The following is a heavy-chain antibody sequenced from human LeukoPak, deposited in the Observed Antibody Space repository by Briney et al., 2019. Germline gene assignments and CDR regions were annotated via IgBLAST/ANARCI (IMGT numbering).Heavy chain of an antibody. Sequence: GGSLRLSCAASVFTFSTYWMTGVRQAPGEGLVWVANIKPTGSEIYYVDPVKGRFTICRDNAKNLLYMQMNSLSGEDTAGYYCGGFGYEAGVDLWGQGTLVTVSS. CDR1: VFTFSTYW. V-gene: IGHV3-7*01. J-gene: IGHJ4*01. CDR3: GGFGYEAGVDL. CDR2: IKPTGSEI. D-gene: IGHD3-10*01.